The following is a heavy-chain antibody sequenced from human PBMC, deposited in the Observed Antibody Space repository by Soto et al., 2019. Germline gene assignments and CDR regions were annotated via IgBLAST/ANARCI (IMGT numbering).Heavy chain of an antibody. CDR2: IIPIFGTS. V-gene: IGHV1-69*06. Sequence: QVQLVQSGAEVKKPGSSVKVSCKASGGTLSSYAISWVRQAPGQGLEWMGGIIPIFGTSNYAQKFQGRVTITADRSTSTTYREVSSLSSEDTAVYYCAGSQSTFDNWGQGTMVTVSS. J-gene: IGHJ3*02. CDR1: GGTLSSYA. CDR3: AGSQSTFDN.